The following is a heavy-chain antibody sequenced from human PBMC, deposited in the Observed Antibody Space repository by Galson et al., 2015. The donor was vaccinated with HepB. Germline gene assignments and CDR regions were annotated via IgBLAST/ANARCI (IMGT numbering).Heavy chain of an antibody. CDR1: GYTFTIYY. CDR2: INPSGGST. CDR3: ARGFSGRGGSWYGLDY. V-gene: IGHV1-46*01. Sequence: SVKVSCKASGYTFTIYYMHWVRHAPGQGLEWMGIINPSGGSTRYAQKFQGRVTMTRDTSTSTVYMELSSLRSEDTAVYYCARGFSGRGGSWYGLDYWGQGTLVTVSS. J-gene: IGHJ4*02. D-gene: IGHD6-13*01.